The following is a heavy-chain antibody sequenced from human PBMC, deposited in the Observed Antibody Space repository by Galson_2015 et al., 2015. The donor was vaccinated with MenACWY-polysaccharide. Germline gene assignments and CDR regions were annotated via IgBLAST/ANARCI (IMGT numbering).Heavy chain of an antibody. V-gene: IGHV1-18*01. J-gene: IGHJ6*02. D-gene: IGHD2/OR15-2a*01. CDR1: GYTFTSYG. Sequence: SVKVSCKASGYTFTSYGISWVRQAPGQGLEWMGWISAYNGNTNYAQKLQGRVTMTTDTSTSTAYMELRSLRSDDTAVYYCARDVIQRTRLLSGDYGTDVWGQGTTATVSS. CDR3: ARDVIQRTRLLSGDYGTDV. CDR2: ISAYNGNT.